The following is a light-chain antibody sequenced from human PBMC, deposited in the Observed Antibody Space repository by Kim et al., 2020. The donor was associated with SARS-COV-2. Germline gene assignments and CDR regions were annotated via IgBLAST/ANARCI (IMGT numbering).Light chain of an antibody. Sequence: TLSLSPGERATLSCRASQSVSSSYFAWYQQKPGQAPRLLIYGASSRATGIPDRFSASGSGTDFTLTISRLEPEDFAVYYCQQKRTFGQGTKVEIK. CDR3: QQKRT. V-gene: IGKV3-20*01. CDR1: QSVSSSY. J-gene: IGKJ1*01. CDR2: GAS.